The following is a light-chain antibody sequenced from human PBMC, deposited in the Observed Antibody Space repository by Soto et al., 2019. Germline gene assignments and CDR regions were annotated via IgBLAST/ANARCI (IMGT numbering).Light chain of an antibody. V-gene: IGLV2-14*01. Sequence: QSALTQPASVSGSPGQSITLSCTGTSSDVGSYNYVSWYRQHPGRAPKLMIYDVSNRPSGVSVRFSGSKSGNTASLTISGLQAEDEADYFCWSYAGSFTYVFGTGTKVTVL. CDR2: DVS. CDR3: WSYAGSFTYV. J-gene: IGLJ1*01. CDR1: SSDVGSYNY.